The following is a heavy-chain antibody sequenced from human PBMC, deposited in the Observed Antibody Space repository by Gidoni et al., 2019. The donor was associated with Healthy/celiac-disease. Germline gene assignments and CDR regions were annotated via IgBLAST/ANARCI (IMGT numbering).Heavy chain of an antibody. D-gene: IGHD6-6*01. CDR1: GFTFSSYS. V-gene: IGHV3-21*01. J-gene: IGHJ4*02. Sequence: EVQLVESGGGLVKPGGSLRLSCAASGFTFSSYSMNWVRQAPGKGLEWVASISSSSSYIYYADSVKGRFTISRDNAKNSLYLQKNSRRAEDTAVYYCARDPYSSSSTVDYWGQGTLVTVSS. CDR2: ISSSSSYI. CDR3: ARDPYSSSSTVDY.